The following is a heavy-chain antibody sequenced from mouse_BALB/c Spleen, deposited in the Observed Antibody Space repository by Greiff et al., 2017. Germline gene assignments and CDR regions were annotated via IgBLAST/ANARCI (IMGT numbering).Heavy chain of an antibody. CDR1: GYTFTNYW. CDR2: IYPGGGYT. J-gene: IGHJ2*01. CDR3: ARRGNYLYYFDY. Sequence: QVQLQQSGAELVRPGTSVKISCKASGYTFTNYWLGWVKQRPGHGLEWIGDIYPGGGYTNYNEKFKGKATLTADTSSSTAYMQLSSLTSEDSAVYFCARRGNYLYYFDYWGQGTTRTVSS. V-gene: IGHV1-63*02. D-gene: IGHD2-1*01.